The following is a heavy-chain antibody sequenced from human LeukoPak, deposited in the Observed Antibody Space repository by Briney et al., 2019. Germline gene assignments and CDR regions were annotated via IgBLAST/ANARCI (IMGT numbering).Heavy chain of an antibody. CDR1: ASSWTSYG. J-gene: IGHJ4*02. CDR3: ARRDYYDSSGYYYED. V-gene: IGHV5-51*01. D-gene: IGHD3-22*01. Sequence: ISCKDTASSWTSYGKGRRRDLAGRRLNKKRIIYPGDSDTRYSPSFQGQVTISADKSISTAYLQWSSLKASDTAMYYCARRDYYDSSGYYYEDWGKGTLVSVCS. CDR2: IYPGDSDT.